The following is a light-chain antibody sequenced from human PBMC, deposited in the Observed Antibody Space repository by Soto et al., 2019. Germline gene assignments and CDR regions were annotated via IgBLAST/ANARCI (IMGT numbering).Light chain of an antibody. CDR2: WAS. J-gene: IGKJ2*01. CDR3: QQYYSTPYT. CDR1: PSVLSSSNNKNY. V-gene: IGKV4-1*01. Sequence: DFMMTQTPDSLAVSLGERATINCKSSPSVLSSSNNKNYLAWYQQKPGQPPKLLIYWASTRDSGVPDRFSGSGSGTDFTLTISRLQAEDVAVYYCQQYYSTPYTFGQGTKLEIK.